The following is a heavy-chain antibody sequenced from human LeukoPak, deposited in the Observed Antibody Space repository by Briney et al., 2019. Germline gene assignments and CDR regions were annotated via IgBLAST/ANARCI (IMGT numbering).Heavy chain of an antibody. CDR1: GFTFSSYG. V-gene: IGHV3-30*18. CDR3: AKDRVAVAGTGY. Sequence: GGSLRLSCAASGFTFSSYGMHWVRQAPGKGLEWVAVISYDGSNKYYADSVKGRFTISRDNSKNTLYQQMNSLRAEDTAVYYCAKDRVAVAGTGYWGQGTLVTVSS. CDR2: ISYDGSNK. D-gene: IGHD6-19*01. J-gene: IGHJ4*02.